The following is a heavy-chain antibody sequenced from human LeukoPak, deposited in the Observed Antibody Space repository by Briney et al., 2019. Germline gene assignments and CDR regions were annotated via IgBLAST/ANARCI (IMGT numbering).Heavy chain of an antibody. Sequence: PGGSLRLSCAASGFTFSSYWMHWVRQAPGKGLEWVSFISNDARNTIYGDSVRGRFTISRDNSKNTLYLQMNSLRAEDTAVYYCARDVWFGEYKTFDYWGQGTLVTVFS. CDR1: GFTFSSYW. CDR2: ISNDARNT. D-gene: IGHD3-10*01. J-gene: IGHJ4*02. CDR3: ARDVWFGEYKTFDY. V-gene: IGHV3-30*03.